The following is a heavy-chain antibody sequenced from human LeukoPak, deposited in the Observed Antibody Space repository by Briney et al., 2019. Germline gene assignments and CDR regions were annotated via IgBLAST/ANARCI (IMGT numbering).Heavy chain of an antibody. Sequence: PSETLSLTCTVSGGSISTYYYWTWIRQPPGKGLEWIGYIYDSAYTKYNPSLKSRVTISVDTSKNQFSLELTSVTAADTAVYYCARELGSSYAYGMDVWGQGTTVTVSS. CDR3: ARELGSSYAYGMDV. J-gene: IGHJ6*02. V-gene: IGHV4-59*01. D-gene: IGHD3-10*01. CDR1: GGSISTYY. CDR2: IYDSAYT.